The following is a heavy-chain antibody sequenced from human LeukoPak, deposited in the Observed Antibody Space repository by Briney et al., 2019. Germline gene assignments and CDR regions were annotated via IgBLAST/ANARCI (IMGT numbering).Heavy chain of an antibody. Sequence: GGSLRLSCAASGLTFSSYWMHWVRQAPGKGLVWVSRIKSDGSSTTYADSVEGRFTISRDNAKNTLYLQMNSLRGEDTAVFYCARPQGYFAANFDYWGQGTLVTVSS. J-gene: IGHJ4*02. CDR2: IKSDGSST. CDR3: ARPQGYFAANFDY. CDR1: GLTFSSYW. V-gene: IGHV3-74*01. D-gene: IGHD3-22*01.